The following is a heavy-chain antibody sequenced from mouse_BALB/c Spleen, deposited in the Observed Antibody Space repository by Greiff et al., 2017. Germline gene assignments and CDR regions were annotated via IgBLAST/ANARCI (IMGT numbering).Heavy chain of an antibody. J-gene: IGHJ4*01. CDR2: ISSGGSYT. CDR3: AREGPVSYAMDY. Sequence: EVKVEESGGGLVKPGGSLKLSCAASGFTFSSYAMSWVRQSPEKRLEWVAEISSGGSYTYYPDTVTGRFTISRDNAKNTLYLEMSSLRSEDTAMYYCAREGPVSYAMDYWGQGTSVTVSS. CDR1: GFTFSSYA. V-gene: IGHV5-9-4*01.